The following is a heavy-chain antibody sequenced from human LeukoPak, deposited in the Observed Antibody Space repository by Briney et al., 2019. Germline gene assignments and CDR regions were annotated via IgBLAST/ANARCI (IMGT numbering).Heavy chain of an antibody. V-gene: IGHV3-21*06. J-gene: IGHJ4*02. CDR3: ARIDIVGVTYYFDY. CDR2: ISSSSSYI. D-gene: IGHD1-26*01. CDR1: GFTFSSYA. Sequence: GSLRLSCAASGFTFSSYAMHWVRQAPGKGLEWVSSISSSSSYIYYADSVKGRFTISRDNAKNSLYLQMNSLRAEDTAVYYCARIDIVGVTYYFDYWGQGTLVTVSS.